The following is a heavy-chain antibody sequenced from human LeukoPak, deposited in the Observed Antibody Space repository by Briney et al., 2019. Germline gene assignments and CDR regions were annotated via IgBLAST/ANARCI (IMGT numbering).Heavy chain of an antibody. D-gene: IGHD3-9*01. J-gene: IGHJ4*02. V-gene: IGHV3-74*01. CDR2: IYGDGTIT. Sequence: GGSLRLSCAASGFTFSSYWMYWVRQAQGKGPVWVSRIYGDGTITSYADSVKGRFTISRDNAKNTLDLQMNSLSAEDTAVYYCAKMNVLTGYYTPNFDFWGQGTLVTVSS. CDR3: AKMNVLTGYYTPNFDF. CDR1: GFTFSSYW.